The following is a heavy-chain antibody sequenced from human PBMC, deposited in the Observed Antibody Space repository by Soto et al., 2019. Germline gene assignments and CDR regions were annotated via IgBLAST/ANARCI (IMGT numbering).Heavy chain of an antibody. CDR2: ISSSSSTI. Sequence: EVQLVESGGGLVQPGGSLRLSCAASGFTFSSYSMNWVRQAPGKGLEWVSYISSSSSTIYYADSVKGRFTISSDNAKNSLYLQMNSLRAEDTAVYYCARARWFGELLYDYYYYMDVWGKGTTVTVSS. D-gene: IGHD3-10*01. CDR3: ARARWFGELLYDYYYYMDV. CDR1: GFTFSSYS. V-gene: IGHV3-48*01. J-gene: IGHJ6*03.